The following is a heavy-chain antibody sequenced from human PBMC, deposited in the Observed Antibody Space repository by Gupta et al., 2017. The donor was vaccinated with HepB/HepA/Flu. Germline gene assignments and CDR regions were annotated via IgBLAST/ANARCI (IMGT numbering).Heavy chain of an antibody. CDR3: ASQRVGYFDD. J-gene: IGHJ4*02. CDR1: GGSISSYY. Sequence: QVQLQESGPGLVQPSETLSLTCPVSGGSISSYYWSWIRHPPGKGLEYIGYVYYSGNTNYNPSLKSRVTISVDTSKNQLSLKVTAVTAADSATEYCASQRVGYFDDWGQVTLVTVSS. CDR2: VYYSGNT. V-gene: IGHV4-59*08. D-gene: IGHD1-26*01.